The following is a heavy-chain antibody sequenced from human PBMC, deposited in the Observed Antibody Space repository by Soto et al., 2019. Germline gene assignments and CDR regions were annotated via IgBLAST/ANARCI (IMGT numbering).Heavy chain of an antibody. V-gene: IGHV3-23*01. CDR2: ISGSGGHS. J-gene: IGHJ4*02. Sequence: GGSLRLSCAASGFTFNDYAMVWVRQAPGQGLEWVSSISGSGGHSSYVDSVRGRFTISRDNVNNILSLDMSDLRAEDTALYYCAKDCRRLAVTGSAFDSWGQGALVTVSS. CDR1: GFTFNDYA. CDR3: AKDCRRLAVTGSAFDS. D-gene: IGHD6-19*01.